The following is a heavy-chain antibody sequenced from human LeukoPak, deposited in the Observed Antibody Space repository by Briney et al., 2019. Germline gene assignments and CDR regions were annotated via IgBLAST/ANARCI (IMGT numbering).Heavy chain of an antibody. J-gene: IGHJ4*02. CDR3: TKSGIAAAGSLVYFDY. D-gene: IGHD6-13*01. V-gene: IGHV3-23*01. CDR2: ISGSGGST. Sequence: PGGSLRLSCAASGFTFSSYAMSWVRQAPGKGLEWVSAISGSGGSTYYADSVKGRFTISRDNSKNTLYLQMNSLRAEDTAVYYCTKSGIAAAGSLVYFDYWGQGTLVTASS. CDR1: GFTFSSYA.